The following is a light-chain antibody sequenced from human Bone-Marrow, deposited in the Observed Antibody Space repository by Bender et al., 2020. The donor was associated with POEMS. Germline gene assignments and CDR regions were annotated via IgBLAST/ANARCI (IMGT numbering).Light chain of an antibody. V-gene: IGLV1-44*01. CDR2: TNN. J-gene: IGLJ3*02. CDR1: GSNIGGYP. Sequence: QSVLTQPPSVSGTPGQRVTISCSGSGSNIGGYPVNWYQQLPGTAPRLLIYTNNERPSGVADRSSGSKSGTSASLAITGLQSDDEAIYFCVAWDASLNGWVFGGGTKLTVL. CDR3: VAWDASLNGWV.